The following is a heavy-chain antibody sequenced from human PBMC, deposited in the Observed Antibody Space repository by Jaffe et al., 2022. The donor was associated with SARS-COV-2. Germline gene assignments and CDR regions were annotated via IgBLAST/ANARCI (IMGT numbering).Heavy chain of an antibody. Sequence: EVQLLESGGGLVQPGGSLRLSCAASGFTFSSYAMTWVRQAPGKGLEWVSSISGGGEDTYYADSVKGRFTISRDNSKNTLYLQMNTLRAEDTAVYFCARVTTQYYDGFNHYWGQGTLVTVSS. J-gene: IGHJ4*02. CDR3: ARVTTQYYDGFNHY. D-gene: IGHD3-22*01. V-gene: IGHV3-23*01. CDR1: GFTFSSYA. CDR2: ISGGGEDT.